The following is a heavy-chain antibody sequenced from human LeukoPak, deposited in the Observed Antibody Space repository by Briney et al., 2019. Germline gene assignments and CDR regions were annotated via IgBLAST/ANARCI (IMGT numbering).Heavy chain of an antibody. J-gene: IGHJ4*02. CDR2: INPNSGGT. D-gene: IGHD3-22*01. Sequence: GASVKVSCKASGYTFTGYYMHWVRQAPGQGLGWMGWINPNSGGTNYAQKFQGRVTMTRDTSISTAYMELSRLRSDDTAVYYCARDYHYYDSSGYYMDYWGQGTLVTVSS. CDR3: ARDYHYYDSSGYYMDY. CDR1: GYTFTGYY. V-gene: IGHV1-2*02.